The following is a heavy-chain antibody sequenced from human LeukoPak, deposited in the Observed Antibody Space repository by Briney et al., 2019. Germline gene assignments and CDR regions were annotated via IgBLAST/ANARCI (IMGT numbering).Heavy chain of an antibody. Sequence: GGSLRLSCAASGFTFSSYDMHWVRQATGKGLEWVSAIGTAGDTYYPGSVKGRFTISRENAKNSLYLQMNSLRAGDTAVYYCARSAYYYDSSGYYAFDIWGQGTMVTVSS. D-gene: IGHD3-22*01. CDR1: GFTFSSYD. V-gene: IGHV3-13*01. CDR2: IGTAGDT. CDR3: ARSAYYYDSSGYYAFDI. J-gene: IGHJ3*02.